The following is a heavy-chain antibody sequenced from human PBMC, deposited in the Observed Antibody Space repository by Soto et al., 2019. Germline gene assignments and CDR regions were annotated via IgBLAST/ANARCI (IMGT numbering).Heavy chain of an antibody. D-gene: IGHD3-16*02. CDR3: AGGYLDV. CDR1: GFTFSSYG. J-gene: IGHJ6*02. V-gene: IGHV3-30*03. Sequence: QVQLVESGGGVVQPGRSLRLSCAASGFTFSSYGMHWVRQAPGKGLEWVAVISYDGSNKYYADSVKGRFTISRDNSKNTLYLQMNSLRAEDTAVYYCAGGYLDVWGQGTTVTVSS. CDR2: ISYDGSNK.